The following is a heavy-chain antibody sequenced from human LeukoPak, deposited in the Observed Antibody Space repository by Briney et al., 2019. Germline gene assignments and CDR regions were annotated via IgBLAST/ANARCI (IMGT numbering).Heavy chain of an antibody. CDR3: ARDDCPSSTSRYSGVRAFDI. D-gene: IGHD2-2*01. CDR2: IYTSGST. J-gene: IGHJ3*02. CDR1: RGSISSYY. Sequence: SETLSLTCTVTRGSISSYYWSWIRQPAGKGLELIGRIYTSGSTNYNPSLKSRVTISVDKSKNQFSLKLSSVTAADTAVYYCARDDCPSSTSRYSGVRAFDIWGQGTMVTVSS. V-gene: IGHV4-4*07.